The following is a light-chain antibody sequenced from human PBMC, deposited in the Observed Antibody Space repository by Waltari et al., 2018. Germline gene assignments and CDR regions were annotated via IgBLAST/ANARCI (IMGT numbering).Light chain of an antibody. CDR3: QQYYNTPPT. CDR1: QSVSDHVNNKNY. CDR2: WAS. J-gene: IGKJ1*01. V-gene: IGKV4-1*01. Sequence: DIVMTQSPDSLTVSPGERATINCRSSQSVSDHVNNKNYLAWYRQKPGQPPKLLISWASTREVGVPDRFSGSGSGAEFTLTISSLQPEDVAVYYCQQYYNTPPTFGQGTKVEIK.